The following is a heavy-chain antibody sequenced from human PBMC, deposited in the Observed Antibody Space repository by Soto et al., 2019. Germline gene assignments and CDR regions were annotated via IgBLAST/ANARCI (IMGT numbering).Heavy chain of an antibody. J-gene: IGHJ4*01. CDR3: VRDGSTGWHFDS. CDR1: GFTFTDYA. CDR2: INNGGTP. Sequence: GGSLRLSCATSGFTFTDYAMSWLRQAPGKGLEWVSAINNGGTPYYTNSVKGRFTISRDNAKSSVYLQMNSLRAEDTAVYYCVRDGSTGWHFDSWGQEXWSPSPQ. V-gene: IGHV3-23*01. D-gene: IGHD6-19*01.